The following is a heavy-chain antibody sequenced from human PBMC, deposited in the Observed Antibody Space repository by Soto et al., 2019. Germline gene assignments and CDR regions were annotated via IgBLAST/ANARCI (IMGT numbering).Heavy chain of an antibody. Sequence: QVQLVQFGGEVKKPGASVKVSCKTSGYSFTTYGISWVRQAPGQGLEWMGWISGYNGNTHYAQKFQGRVSMTTDTSTSTAYMELRSLRSDDTAVYYCAREGPAPYYYYGMDVWGQGTTVTVSS. V-gene: IGHV1-18*01. CDR3: AREGPAPYYYYGMDV. CDR2: ISGYNGNT. J-gene: IGHJ6*02. CDR1: GYSFTTYG.